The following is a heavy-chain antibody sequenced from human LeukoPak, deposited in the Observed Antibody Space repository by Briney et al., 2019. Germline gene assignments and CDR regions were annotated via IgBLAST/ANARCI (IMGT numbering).Heavy chain of an antibody. CDR2: IIPILGIA. Sequence: SVAVSCKASGGTFSSYAISWVRQAPGQGLEWMGRIIPILGIANYAQKFQGRVTITADKSTSTAYMELSSLRSEDTAVYYCARDRYSGYDLDYWGQGTLVTVSS. J-gene: IGHJ4*02. CDR1: GGTFSSYA. V-gene: IGHV1-69*04. D-gene: IGHD5-12*01. CDR3: ARDRYSGYDLDY.